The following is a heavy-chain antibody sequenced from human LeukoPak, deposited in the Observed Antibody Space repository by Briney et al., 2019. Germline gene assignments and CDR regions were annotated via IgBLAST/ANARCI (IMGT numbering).Heavy chain of an antibody. CDR2: IYHSGST. CDR1: GYSISSGYY. V-gene: IGHV4-38-2*02. D-gene: IGHD2-21*01. J-gene: IGHJ4*02. CDR3: ARVRRVIGCHDY. Sequence: PSETLSLTCTVSGYSISSGYYWGWIRQPPGKGLEWIGSIYHSGSTYYNPSLKSRVTISVDTSKNQFSLKLSSVTAADTAVYYCARVRRVIGCHDYWGQGTLVTVSS.